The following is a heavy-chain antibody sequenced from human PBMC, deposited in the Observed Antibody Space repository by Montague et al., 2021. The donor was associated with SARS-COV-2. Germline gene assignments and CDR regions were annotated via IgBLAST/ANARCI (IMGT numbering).Heavy chain of an antibody. CDR1: GDSISSSNW. CDR3: ARLDGLGY. Sequence: SETLSLTCAVSGDSISSSNWWSWVRQPPGKGLEWIGEIYHGGSTNYNPSLKSRVTMSIDESRNQFSLSLSSLTAADTAAYYCARLDGLGYWGQGTLVAVSS. J-gene: IGHJ4*02. CDR2: IYHGGST. V-gene: IGHV4-4*02. D-gene: IGHD3/OR15-3a*01.